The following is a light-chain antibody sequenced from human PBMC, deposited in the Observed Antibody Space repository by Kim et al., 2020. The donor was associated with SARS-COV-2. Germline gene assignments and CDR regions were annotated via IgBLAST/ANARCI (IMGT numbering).Light chain of an antibody. CDR3: QQYNDWLA. Sequence: EIVMTQSPAILSVSPGEGSTLFCRASQSVSNNLAWYQQKPGQTPRLLIYGASTRATGIPARFSGRGSGTEFTLTISSLQSEDFAVYYCQQYNDWLAFGGGTKLEI. CDR1: QSVSNN. CDR2: GAS. J-gene: IGKJ4*01. V-gene: IGKV3-15*01.